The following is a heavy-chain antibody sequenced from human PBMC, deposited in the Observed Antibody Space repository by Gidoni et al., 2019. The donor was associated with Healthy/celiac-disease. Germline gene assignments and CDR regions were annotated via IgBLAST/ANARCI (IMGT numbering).Heavy chain of an antibody. CDR1: GFTFGDYA. CDR3: TRDTTRYNDYYYYGMDV. V-gene: IGHV3-49*05. Sequence: EVQLVESGGGLVKPGRSLRLSCTAYGFTFGDYAMSWFRQDQGKGLGWVGFIRRKAYGGTTEYAASVKGRFTISRDDSKSIAYLQMNSLKTEDTAVYYCTRDTTRYNDYYYYGMDVWGQGTTVTVSS. CDR2: IRRKAYGGTT. D-gene: IGHD5-18*01. J-gene: IGHJ6*02.